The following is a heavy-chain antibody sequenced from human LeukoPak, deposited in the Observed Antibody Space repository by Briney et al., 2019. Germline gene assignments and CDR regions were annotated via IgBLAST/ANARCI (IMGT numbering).Heavy chain of an antibody. CDR1: GFTFSSYA. J-gene: IGHJ6*03. D-gene: IGHD3-10*01. Sequence: GGSLRLSCAASGFTFSSYAMSWVRQAPGKGLEWVSTMSGSGGSTYYADSVKGRFTISRDNSKNTLYLQMNSLRADDTAVYYCAKGSMVRGVIHYYYYYMDVWGKGTTVTVSS. CDR3: AKGSMVRGVIHYYYYYMDV. CDR2: MSGSGGST. V-gene: IGHV3-23*01.